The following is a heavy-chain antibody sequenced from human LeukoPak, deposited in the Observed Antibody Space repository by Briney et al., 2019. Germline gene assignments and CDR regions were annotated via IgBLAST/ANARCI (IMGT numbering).Heavy chain of an antibody. J-gene: IGHJ6*03. Sequence: PGGSLRLSCAASGFTFSINAMSWVRQAPGKGLEWVSAITDSGGSTYYADSVKGRFTISRDNSKNTLYLQMNSLRAEDTAVYYCGKQGSTSCQHYSPRGWCGYYYYYYMDVWGKGTTVTVSS. CDR1: GFTFSINA. CDR3: GKQGSTSCQHYSPRGWCGYYYYYYMDV. D-gene: IGHD2-2*01. V-gene: IGHV3-23*01. CDR2: ITDSGGST.